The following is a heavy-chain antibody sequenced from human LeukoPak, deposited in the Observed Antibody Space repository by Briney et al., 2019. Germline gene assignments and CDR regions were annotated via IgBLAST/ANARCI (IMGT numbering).Heavy chain of an antibody. CDR3: ATSGGDAIRPFDY. D-gene: IGHD2-21*02. J-gene: IGHJ4*02. CDR1: GYTFTNYY. Sequence: ASVKVSCKPSGYTFTNYYMHWVRHTPEQGLEWMGIISPSGGSTSYAQKFQGRVTMTRDTSTSTVYMELSSLRSEDTAVYYCATSGGDAIRPFDYWGQGTLVTVSS. CDR2: ISPSGGST. V-gene: IGHV1-46*01.